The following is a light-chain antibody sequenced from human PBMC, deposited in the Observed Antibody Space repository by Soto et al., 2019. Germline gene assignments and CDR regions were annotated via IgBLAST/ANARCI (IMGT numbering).Light chain of an antibody. Sequence: DIQMTQSPSSLSASVGNRVIITCRASQDISHYLAWYQKKPMKVPKLLIYGSYTLQSGDPSRFSGSGSGTDFTLTISSLQPEVVATYYFQNHNSAPLFGGGTKVEIK. J-gene: IGKJ4*01. CDR1: QDISHY. CDR3: QNHNSAPL. CDR2: GSY. V-gene: IGKV1-27*01.